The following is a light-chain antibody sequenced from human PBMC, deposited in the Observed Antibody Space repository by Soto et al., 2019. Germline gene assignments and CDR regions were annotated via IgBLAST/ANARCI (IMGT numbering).Light chain of an antibody. CDR3: QHFGGTTFT. V-gene: IGKV4-1*01. J-gene: IGKJ5*01. CDR1: QSVLYSPNNENY. CDR2: GAS. Sequence: DSVMTHSPDSLAVSLGERATVNCKSSQSVLYSPNNENYLAWYQQKSGQPPRLLIYGASTRATGIPDRFSGSGSGTHFTLTISRLEPGDFAVYYCQHFGGTTFTFGQGTRLEIK.